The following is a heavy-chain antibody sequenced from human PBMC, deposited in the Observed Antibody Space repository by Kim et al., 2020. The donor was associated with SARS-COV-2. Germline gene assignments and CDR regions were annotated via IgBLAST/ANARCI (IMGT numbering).Heavy chain of an antibody. J-gene: IGHJ4*01. CDR3: VKVTGMGGATYDGSFDH. CDR2: ISSDGFST. V-gene: IGHV3-64D*09. CDR1: GFSFGDFA. Sequence: GGSLRLSCSASGFSFGDFAIHWVRQAPGRGLEYVSAISSDGFSTFYVDSVKDRFTISRDNSKSTGYLHMRSLRTEDTAVYYCVKVTGMGGATYDGSFDH. D-gene: IGHD1-26*01.